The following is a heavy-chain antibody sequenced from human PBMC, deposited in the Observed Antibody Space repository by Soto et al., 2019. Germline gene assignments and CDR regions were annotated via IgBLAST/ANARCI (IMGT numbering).Heavy chain of an antibody. J-gene: IGHJ4*02. CDR2: ILSGGDT. D-gene: IGHD3-10*01. CDR1: GFTVSSGY. CDR3: ARGYCRFGEYYYFDY. V-gene: IGHV3-53*01. Sequence: GGSLRLSCAASGFTVSSGYMSWVRQAPGMGLEWVSVILSGGDTYYADSVKGRFTVSRDNSQNTVYLQMNSLRGEDTATYYCARGYCRFGEYYYFDYWGQGSLVTVSS.